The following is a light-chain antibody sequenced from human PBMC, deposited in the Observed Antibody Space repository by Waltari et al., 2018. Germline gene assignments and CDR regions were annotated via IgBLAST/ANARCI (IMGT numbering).Light chain of an antibody. CDR1: QNVGNY. Sequence: IVFTQSPTPLSLSLVERATLSCRASQNVGNYLAWYQKKPDQAPRLLISDASHRAAGIPDRFSGSGSGTDFTLTISSLQPEDFGVYYCQQRANWPLAFGGGTKVEIK. CDR2: DAS. J-gene: IGKJ4*01. V-gene: IGKV3-11*01. CDR3: QQRANWPLA.